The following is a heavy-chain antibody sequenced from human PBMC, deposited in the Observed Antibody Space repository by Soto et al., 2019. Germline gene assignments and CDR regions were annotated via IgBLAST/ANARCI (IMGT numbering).Heavy chain of an antibody. CDR2: ISSSGNTV. Sequence: GGSLRLSCVGTGFTFSTYSMNWVRQAPGKGLEWVSYISSSGNTVYYADSVKGRFTISRDNTRNSLYLQMNSLRDEDTALYYCVRYCSTTLCNGVATRTFDYWGQGTLVTVSS. V-gene: IGHV3-48*02. J-gene: IGHJ4*02. CDR1: GFTFSTYS. D-gene: IGHD2-2*01. CDR3: VRYCSTTLCNGVATRTFDY.